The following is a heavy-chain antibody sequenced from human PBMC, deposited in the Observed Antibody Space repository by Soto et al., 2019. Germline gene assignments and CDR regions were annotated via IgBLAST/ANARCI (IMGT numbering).Heavy chain of an antibody. CDR1: DDSIGRSNYF. D-gene: IGHD6-19*01. CDR2: IFYSGNT. J-gene: IGHJ4*02. CDR3: ARHLYSGDSRGSFGY. Sequence: QLQLQESGPGLVKPSETLSLTCTVSDDSIGRSNYFWGWIRQPPGKGLEWIGNIFYSGNTHYNPSLKCRVTISLYTSNHHFSLRVSSVTAADTAVYYCARHLYSGDSRGSFGYWGPGALVIVSS. V-gene: IGHV4-39*01.